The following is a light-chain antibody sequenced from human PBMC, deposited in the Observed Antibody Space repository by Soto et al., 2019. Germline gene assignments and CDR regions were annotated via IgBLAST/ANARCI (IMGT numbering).Light chain of an antibody. V-gene: IGLV2-14*01. CDR3: SSYTSSSPWV. CDR2: DVS. Sequence: QSALTQRASVSGSPGQSITISCTGTSSDVGGYNYVSWYQQHPGKAPKLMIYDVSNRPSGVSNRFSGSKSGNTASLTISGLQAEDEADYYCSSYTSSSPWVFGGGTKLTVL. J-gene: IGLJ3*02. CDR1: SSDVGGYNY.